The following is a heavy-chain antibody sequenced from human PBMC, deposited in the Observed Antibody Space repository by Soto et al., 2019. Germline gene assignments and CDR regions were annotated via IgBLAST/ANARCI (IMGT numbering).Heavy chain of an antibody. CDR2: IFPADSDT. V-gene: IGHV5-51*01. D-gene: IGHD4-17*01. CDR1: GYNVIGHW. J-gene: IGHJ4*02. CDR3: ARAKIHGDLDS. Sequence: PGESLKISCKASGYNVIGHWIAWVRQMPGKGLEWMGIIFPADSDTRYSPSFQGQVTISTDKSTSTAYLQWSSLKASDTAMYYCARAKIHGDLDSWGQGTLVTVSS.